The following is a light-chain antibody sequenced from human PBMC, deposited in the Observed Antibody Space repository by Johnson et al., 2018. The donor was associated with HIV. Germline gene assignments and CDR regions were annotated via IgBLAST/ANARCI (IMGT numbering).Light chain of an antibody. CDR3: GTGDSSLSAYV. Sequence: QSVLTQPPSVSAASGQKVTISCSGSTSNIGNNYVSWYQQLPGTAPKLLIYENNKRPSGIPDRFSGSKSGTSATLGITGLPTGDEADYYCGTGDSSLSAYVFGTGTKVTVL. V-gene: IGLV1-51*02. CDR1: TSNIGNNY. J-gene: IGLJ1*01. CDR2: ENN.